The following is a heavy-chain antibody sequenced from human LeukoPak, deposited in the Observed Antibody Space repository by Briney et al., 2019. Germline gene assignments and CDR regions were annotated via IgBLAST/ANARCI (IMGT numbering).Heavy chain of an antibody. CDR3: ANGAVDAVAAPPAAHLHYRMDV. D-gene: IGHD6-19*01. CDR2: ISGDGVRT. J-gene: IGHJ6*02. CDR1: GFTFGSFA. V-gene: IGHV3-23*01. Sequence: PGGSLRLSCAGSGFTFGSFAMNWVRQAPGKGLEWVSAISGDGVRTYNAASVKGRFTVSRDNSKSTLYLQMHSLRVEDSGVYYCANGAVDAVAAPPAAHLHYRMDVWGQGTTVIVSS.